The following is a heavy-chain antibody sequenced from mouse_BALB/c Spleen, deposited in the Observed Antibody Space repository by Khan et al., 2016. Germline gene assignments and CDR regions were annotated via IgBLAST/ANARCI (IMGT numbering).Heavy chain of an antibody. D-gene: IGHD1-1*01. CDR1: GFAFSSYD. CDR3: ARREYGSSCKVFAY. Sequence: EVELVESGGGLVKPGGSLKLSCAASGFAFSSYDMSWVRQTPEKRLEWVATISSGGSYTYYPDSVKGRFTISRDNARNTLYLQMSSLRSEDTASYCCARREYGSSCKVFAYWGQGTLVTFSA. J-gene: IGHJ3*01. V-gene: IGHV5-9*02. CDR2: ISSGGSYT.